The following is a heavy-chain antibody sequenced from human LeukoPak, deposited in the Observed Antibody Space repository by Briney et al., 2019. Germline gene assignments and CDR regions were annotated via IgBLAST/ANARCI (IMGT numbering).Heavy chain of an antibody. CDR3: AKDFRIGYSAHFDY. CDR2: IYENGGTT. D-gene: IGHD2-21*01. V-gene: IGHV3-23*01. CDR1: GFTFRSHA. J-gene: IGHJ4*02. Sequence: PGGSLRLSCVGSGFTFRSHAMSWVRQAPEKGLEFVSGIYENGGTTYYADSVKGRFSISRDNSKNTLYLKMDSLRGEDTAVYYRAKDFRIGYSAHFDYWGQGALVTVSS.